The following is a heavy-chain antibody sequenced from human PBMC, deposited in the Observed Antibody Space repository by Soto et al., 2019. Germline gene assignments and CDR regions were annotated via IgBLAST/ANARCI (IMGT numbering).Heavy chain of an antibody. J-gene: IGHJ3*01. CDR1: GFTFSYYW. CDR3: ARGDRGPFDL. CDR2: IHSDGSST. D-gene: IGHD1-26*01. Sequence: EVQLLESGGGLVQPGESLRLSCAASGFTFSYYWMHWVRQAPGMGLVWVSRIHSDGSSTTYAGSVKGRFTISRDNARNTLYLQMNSLRAEDTAVYYCARGDRGPFDLWGQGTVLTVSS. V-gene: IGHV3-74*01.